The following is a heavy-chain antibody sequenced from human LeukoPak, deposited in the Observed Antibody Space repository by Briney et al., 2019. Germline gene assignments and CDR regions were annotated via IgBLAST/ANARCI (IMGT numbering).Heavy chain of an antibody. V-gene: IGHV1-24*01. CDR1: GYTLTELS. D-gene: IGHD2-15*01. CDR3: ATDRYCSGGSCYSGVDWFDP. CDR2: FDPEDGET. J-gene: IGHJ5*02. Sequence: ASVKVSCKVSGYTLTELSMHWVRQAPGKGLEWMGGFDPEDGETIYAQKFQGRVTMTEDTSTDTAYMELSSLRSEDTAEYYCATDRYCSGGSCYSGVDWFDPWGQGTLVTVSS.